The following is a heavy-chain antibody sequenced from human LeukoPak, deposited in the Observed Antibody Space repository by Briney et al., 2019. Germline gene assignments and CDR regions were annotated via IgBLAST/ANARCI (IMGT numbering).Heavy chain of an antibody. CDR3: ARTTYYYDSSGYGWFDP. Sequence: SVKVSCKASGGTFSSYAISWVRQAPGQGLEWMGRIIPILGIANYAQKFQGRVTITADKSTSTAYMELSSLRSEDTAVYYCARTTYYYDSSGYGWFDPWGQGTLVTVSS. CDR1: GGTFSSYA. V-gene: IGHV1-69*04. CDR2: IIPILGIA. J-gene: IGHJ5*02. D-gene: IGHD3-22*01.